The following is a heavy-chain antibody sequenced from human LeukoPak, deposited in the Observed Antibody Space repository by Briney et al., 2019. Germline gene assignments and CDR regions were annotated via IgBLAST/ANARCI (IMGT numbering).Heavy chain of an antibody. CDR1: GGSFSDYF. D-gene: IGHD2-15*01. CDR3: ARMRGGGIGHSNYMDV. J-gene: IGHJ6*03. V-gene: IGHV4-34*01. CDR2: IDHSGGT. Sequence: SETLSLTCAVFGGSFSDYFWSWIRQPPGKGLEWIGEIDHSGGTNYNPSLKSRVTMSVDTSKNQFSLKLTSVTAADAAVYYCARMRGGGIGHSNYMDVWGKGTTVIVSS.